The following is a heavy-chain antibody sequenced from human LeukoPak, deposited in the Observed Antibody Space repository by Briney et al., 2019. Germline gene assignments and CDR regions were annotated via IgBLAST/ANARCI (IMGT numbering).Heavy chain of an antibody. CDR3: AKDLLTMIDLGIDP. D-gene: IGHD3-22*01. CDR2: ISGSGGST. Sequence: GGSLRLSCAASGFTFSSYAMSWVRQAPGKGLEWVSAISGSGGSTYYADSAKGRFTISRDNSKNTLYLQMNSLRAEDTAVYYCAKDLLTMIDLGIDPWGQGTLVTVSS. CDR1: GFTFSSYA. V-gene: IGHV3-23*01. J-gene: IGHJ5*02.